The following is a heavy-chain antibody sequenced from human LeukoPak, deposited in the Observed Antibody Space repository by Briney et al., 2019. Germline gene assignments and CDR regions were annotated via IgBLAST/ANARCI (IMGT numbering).Heavy chain of an antibody. D-gene: IGHD1-26*01. V-gene: IGHV3-30*02. CDR1: GFTFSSYG. CDR2: IRYDGSNK. CDR3: ARGSTLDY. Sequence: GGSLRLSCAASGFTFSSYGMHWVRQAPGKGLEWVAFIRYDGSNKYYADSVKGRFTISRDNAKNSLYLQMNSLRADDTAVYYCARGSTLDYWGQGTLVTVSS. J-gene: IGHJ4*02.